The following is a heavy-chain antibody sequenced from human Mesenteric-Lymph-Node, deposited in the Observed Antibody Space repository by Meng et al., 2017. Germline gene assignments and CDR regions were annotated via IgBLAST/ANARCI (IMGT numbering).Heavy chain of an antibody. D-gene: IGHD2-15*01. CDR2: TYYSGST. J-gene: IGHJ4*02. CDR1: DESACRSSTD. CDR3: ARGYSSGEGYLES. Sequence: QLQCSAPHLVRPSQTLYLLSTFPDESACRSSTDGNWTRQPPGKGLELIGYTYYSGSTNYNPSLKSRVTISVDTSKNQFSLEVKSVSATDTAVYFCARGYSSGEGYLESWGQGTLVTVSS. V-gene: IGHV4-61*01.